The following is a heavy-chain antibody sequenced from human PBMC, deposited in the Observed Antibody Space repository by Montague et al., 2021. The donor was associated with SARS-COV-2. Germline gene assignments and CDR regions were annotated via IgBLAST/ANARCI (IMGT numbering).Heavy chain of an antibody. CDR2: IYYSGST. CDR1: GGSISSSSYY. CDR3: ARQPSITIFGVVITPSWFDP. D-gene: IGHD3-3*01. J-gene: IGHJ5*02. Sequence: SETLSLTCTVSGGSISSSSYYWGWIRQPPGKGLEWIGSIYYSGSTYYNPSLKSRVTISVDTSKNQFSLKLSSVTAADTAVYYCARQPSITIFGVVITPSWFDPWGQGTLVTVSS. V-gene: IGHV4-39*01.